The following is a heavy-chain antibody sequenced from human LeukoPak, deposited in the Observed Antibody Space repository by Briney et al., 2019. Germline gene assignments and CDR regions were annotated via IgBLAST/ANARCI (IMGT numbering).Heavy chain of an antibody. CDR1: GGSFSGYY. J-gene: IGHJ3*02. CDR2: INHSGST. V-gene: IGHV4-34*01. Sequence: SETLSLTCAVYGGSFSGYYWSWIRQPPGKGLEWIGEINHSGSTNYNPSLKSRVTISVDTSKNQFSPKLSSVTAADTAVYYCARSPLIVVVVAATGGAFDTWGQGTMVTVSS. CDR3: ARSPLIVVVVAATGGAFDT. D-gene: IGHD2-15*01.